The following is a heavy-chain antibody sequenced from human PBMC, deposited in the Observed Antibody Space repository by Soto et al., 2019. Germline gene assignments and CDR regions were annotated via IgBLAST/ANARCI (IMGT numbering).Heavy chain of an antibody. V-gene: IGHV3-33*01. J-gene: IGHJ6*02. CDR2: IWSDGSRG. D-gene: IGHD3-16*01. CDR3: AGEPKGGAYDMDV. Sequence: QVQLVESGGGVVQPGTSLRLSCAASRLTFSAHDMHWVRQAPGKGLEWVALIWSDGSRGFYADSVKGRFTISRDNFKNTLYLQMNRLGAEDTAVYYCAGEPKGGAYDMDVWGQGTTGTVSS. CDR1: RLTFSAHD.